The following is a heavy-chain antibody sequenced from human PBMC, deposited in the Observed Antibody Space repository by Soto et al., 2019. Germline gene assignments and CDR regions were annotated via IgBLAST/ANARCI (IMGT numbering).Heavy chain of an antibody. Sequence: PSETLCRTCAVSVGSISSYYGRWIRQPPGKGLEWIGYIYYSGSTNYNPSLKSRVTISVETSKNQFSLKLSSVTAADTAVYYCAREMVAAPYGMDVWGQGTTVTVSS. CDR1: VGSISSYY. CDR3: AREMVAAPYGMDV. J-gene: IGHJ6*02. D-gene: IGHD2-15*01. V-gene: IGHV4-59*01. CDR2: IYYSGST.